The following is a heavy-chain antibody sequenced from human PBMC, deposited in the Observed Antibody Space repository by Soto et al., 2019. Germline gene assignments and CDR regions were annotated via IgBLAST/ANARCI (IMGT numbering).Heavy chain of an antibody. CDR1: GYTFTSYA. CDR3: ARSLYSSSYYFDY. V-gene: IGHV1-3*01. CDR2: INAGNGNT. D-gene: IGHD6-13*01. Sequence: GASVKVSFKASGYTFTSYAMHWVRQAPGQRLEWMGWINAGNGNTKYSQKFQGRVTITRDTSASTAYMELSSLRSEDTAVYYCARSLYSSSYYFDYWGQGTLVTVSS. J-gene: IGHJ4*01.